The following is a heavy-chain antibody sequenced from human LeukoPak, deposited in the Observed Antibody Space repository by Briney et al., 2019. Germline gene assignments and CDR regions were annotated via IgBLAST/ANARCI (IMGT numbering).Heavy chain of an antibody. CDR2: IKPDGSEK. V-gene: IGHV3-7*04. J-gene: IGHJ6*02. CDR3: ARGGGLDV. CDR1: GFSFSSYW. Sequence: GGSLRLSCAASGFSFSSYWMSWVRQAPGRGLEWVATIKPDGSEKYYVDSVKGRFTISRDNAKNSLFLQMDSLRAEGTAVYYCARGGGLDVWGQGATVTVSS.